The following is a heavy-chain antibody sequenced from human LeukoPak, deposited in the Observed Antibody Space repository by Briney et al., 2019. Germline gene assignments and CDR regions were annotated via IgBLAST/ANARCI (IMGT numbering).Heavy chain of an antibody. D-gene: IGHD6-19*01. J-gene: IGHJ4*02. CDR3: ATRSGGWYSFDY. CDR2: IYPGESDT. Sequence: GESLKISCQGSGYSFTSYWIGWVRQMPGKGLEWVGVIYPGESDTRYSPSFQGQVTISADKSISTAYLQWSSLRASDTAMYYCATRSGGWYSFDYWGQGTPVTVSS. CDR1: GYSFTSYW. V-gene: IGHV5-51*01.